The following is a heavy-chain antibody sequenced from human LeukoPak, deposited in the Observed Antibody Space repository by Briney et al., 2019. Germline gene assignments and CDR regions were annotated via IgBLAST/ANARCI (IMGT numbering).Heavy chain of an antibody. CDR2: IYPGDSDT. CDR3: ARLYNYGGNPFDY. D-gene: IGHD4-23*01. Sequence: GESLKISCKGSGYTFTNYWIGWVRQMPGKGLEWMGIIYPGDSDTRYSPSFQGQVTISADKSISTAYLQWSSLKASDTATYYCARLYNYGGNPFDYWGQGTLVTVSS. J-gene: IGHJ4*02. V-gene: IGHV5-51*01. CDR1: GYTFTNYW.